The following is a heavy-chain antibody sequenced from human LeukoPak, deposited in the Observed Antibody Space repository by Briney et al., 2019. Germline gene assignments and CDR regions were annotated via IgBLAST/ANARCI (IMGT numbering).Heavy chain of an antibody. CDR2: ISYDGSNK. J-gene: IGHJ6*02. CDR3: AKDTPVGYYYYYGMDV. CDR1: GFTFSSYG. Sequence: PGRSLRLSCAASGFTFSSYGMHWVRQAPGKGLEWVAVISYDGSNKYYADSVKGRFTISRDNSKNTLYLQMNSLRAEDMAVYYCAKDTPVGYYYYYGMDVWGQGTTVTVSS. V-gene: IGHV3-30*18.